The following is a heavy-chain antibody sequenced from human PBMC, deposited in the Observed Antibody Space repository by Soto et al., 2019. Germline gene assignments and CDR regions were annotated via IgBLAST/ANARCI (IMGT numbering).Heavy chain of an antibody. J-gene: IGHJ6*02. CDR1: GGSISSSIYY. CDR2: IYYSGST. CDR3: ADTYGMDV. Sequence: PSETLSLTCTVSGGSISSSIYYWGWIRQPPGKGLEWIGSIYYSGSTYYNPSLKSRVTISVDTSKNQFSLKLSSVTAADTAVYYCADTYGMDVWGQGTTVTVSS. V-gene: IGHV4-39*01.